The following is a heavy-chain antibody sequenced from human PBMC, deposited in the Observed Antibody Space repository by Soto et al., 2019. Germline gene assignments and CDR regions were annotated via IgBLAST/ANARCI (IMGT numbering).Heavy chain of an antibody. V-gene: IGHV1-18*04. CDR2: ISPYSGFT. J-gene: IGHJ4*02. CDR3: ARVRGSSSVVPKSIDY. D-gene: IGHD2-2*01. Sequence: ASVKVSCKASGYSFSSYTITWVRQAPGQGLQWMGWISPYSGFTNYPQNFQGRVSMTTDPSTTTAYMELRSLRSDDTAFYYCARVRGSSSVVPKSIDYRGQRTLVTLS. CDR1: GYSFSSYT.